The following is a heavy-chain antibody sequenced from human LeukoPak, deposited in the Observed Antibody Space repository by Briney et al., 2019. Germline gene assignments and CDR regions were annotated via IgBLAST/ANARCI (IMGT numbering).Heavy chain of an antibody. Sequence: ASVNVSCKASGYTFTGYYMHWVRQAPGQGLEWMGWINPNSGGTNYAQKFQGRVTMTRDTSISTAYMELSRLRSDDTAVYYCARSSNWNYVEFDPWGQGTLVTVSS. V-gene: IGHV1-2*02. CDR2: INPNSGGT. CDR3: ARSSNWNYVEFDP. CDR1: GYTFTGYY. D-gene: IGHD1-7*01. J-gene: IGHJ5*02.